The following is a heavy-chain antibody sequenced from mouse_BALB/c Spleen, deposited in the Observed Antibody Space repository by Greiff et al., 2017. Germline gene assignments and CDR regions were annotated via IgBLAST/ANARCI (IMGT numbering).Heavy chain of an antibody. Sequence: EVQLQQSGPGLVKPSQTVSLTCTVTGISITTGNYRWSWIRQFPGNKLEWIGYIYYSGTITYNPSLTSRTTITRDTSKNQFFLEMNSLTAEDTATYYCARDDRYDAMDYWGQGTSVTVSS. D-gene: IGHD2-14*01. CDR3: ARDDRYDAMDY. J-gene: IGHJ4*01. CDR1: GISITTGNYR. CDR2: IYYSGTI. V-gene: IGHV3-5*02.